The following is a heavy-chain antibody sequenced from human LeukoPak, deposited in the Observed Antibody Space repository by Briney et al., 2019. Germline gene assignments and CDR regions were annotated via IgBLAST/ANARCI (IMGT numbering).Heavy chain of an antibody. D-gene: IGHD3-22*01. CDR1: GGSISSYY. CDR3: ARAQYYYDTSGQRGYFDY. CDR2: IYTSGST. V-gene: IGHV4-4*07. J-gene: IGHJ4*02. Sequence: PSETLSLTCTVSGGSISSYYWSWIRQPAGKGLEWIGRIYTSGSTNYNPSLKSRVTMSVDTSKNQFSLKLSSVTAADTAVYYCARAQYYYDTSGQRGYFDYWGQGTLVTVSS.